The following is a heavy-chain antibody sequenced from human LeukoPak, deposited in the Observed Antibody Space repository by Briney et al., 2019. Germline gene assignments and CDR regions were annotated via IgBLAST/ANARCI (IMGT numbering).Heavy chain of an antibody. V-gene: IGHV1-69*01. CDR2: IIPIFGTA. CDR3: ATPSEDYYDSSGYYFHY. D-gene: IGHD3-22*01. J-gene: IGHJ4*02. Sequence: ASVKVSCKASGGTFSSYAISWVRQAPGQGLEWMGGIIPIFGTANYAQKFQGRVTITADESTSTAYMELSSLRSEDTAVYYCATPSEDYYDSSGYYFHYWGQGTLVTVSS. CDR1: GGTFSSYA.